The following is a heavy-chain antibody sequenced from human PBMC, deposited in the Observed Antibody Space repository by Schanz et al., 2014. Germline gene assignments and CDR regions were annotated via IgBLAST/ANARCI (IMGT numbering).Heavy chain of an antibody. D-gene: IGHD6-13*01. J-gene: IGHJ4*02. V-gene: IGHV3-33*08. Sequence: VQLVESGGGLVQPGGSLKLSCAASGFTFSASAMHWVRQAPGKGPEWVALVWSDGNTKYYVDSVKGRFTISRDNSMNTLHVQMDGLRVEDTAVYYCARDLRNSRPSYYDHWGQGTLVTVSA. CDR2: VWSDGNTK. CDR1: GFTFSASA. CDR3: ARDLRNSRPSYYDH.